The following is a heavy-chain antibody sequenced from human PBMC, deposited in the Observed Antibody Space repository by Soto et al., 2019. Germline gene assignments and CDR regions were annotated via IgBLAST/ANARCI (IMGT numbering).Heavy chain of an antibody. D-gene: IGHD4-17*01. CDR3: TRVSWDYGDLGS. CDR2: IRSKANNYAT. CDR1: GLTFSDSA. Sequence: GGSLRLSCAASGLTFSDSAMHWVRQASGKGLEWVGRIRSKANNYATAYAASVKGRFTISRDDSKNTAYLQMNSLKTEDTAVYYCTRVSWDYGDLGSWGQGTLVTVSS. V-gene: IGHV3-73*01. J-gene: IGHJ4*02.